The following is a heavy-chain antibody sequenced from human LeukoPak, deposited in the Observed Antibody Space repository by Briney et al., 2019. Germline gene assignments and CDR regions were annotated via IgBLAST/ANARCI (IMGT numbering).Heavy chain of an antibody. D-gene: IGHD3-10*01. Sequence: GGSLRLSCAASGFTVSSNYMSWVRQAPGKGLEWVSVIYSGGDTYYADSVKGRFTISRDNSKNTLYLQMNSLRAEDTAVYYCARDVKRFGDPGGYFDYWGQGTLVTVSS. CDR1: GFTVSSNY. CDR2: IYSGGDT. CDR3: ARDVKRFGDPGGYFDY. J-gene: IGHJ4*02. V-gene: IGHV3-53*01.